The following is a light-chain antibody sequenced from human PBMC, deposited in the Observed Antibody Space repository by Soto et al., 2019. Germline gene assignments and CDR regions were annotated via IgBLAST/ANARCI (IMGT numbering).Light chain of an antibody. Sequence: DMQMTQSASSLSTSVGDRVTNTCRAKQGISNYLARYQQKPGTVPKLLIYPASTLQSRVPSRFSGSGSGKDSAITISSLLREDVATYSYQMYPGAPRLAFDPRTKVDI. CDR1: QGISNY. CDR2: PAS. V-gene: IGKV1-27*01. CDR3: QMYPGAPRLA. J-gene: IGKJ3*01.